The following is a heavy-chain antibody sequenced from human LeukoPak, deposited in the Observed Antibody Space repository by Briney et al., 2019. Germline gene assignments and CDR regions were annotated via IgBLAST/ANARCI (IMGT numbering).Heavy chain of an antibody. Sequence: SETLSLTCAVYGGSFSGYYWSWIRQPPGKGLEWIGEINHSGSTHYNPSLKSRVTISVDTSKNQFSLKLSSVTAADTAVYYCARGFTAYFDYWGQGTLVTVSS. V-gene: IGHV4-34*01. CDR3: ARGFTAYFDY. CDR1: GGSFSGYY. D-gene: IGHD3-16*01. J-gene: IGHJ4*02. CDR2: INHSGST.